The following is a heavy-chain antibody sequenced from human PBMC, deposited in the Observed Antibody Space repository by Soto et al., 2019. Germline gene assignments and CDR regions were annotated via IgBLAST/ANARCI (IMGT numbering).Heavy chain of an antibody. D-gene: IGHD2-2*01. V-gene: IGHV1-69*06. J-gene: IGHJ6*02. CDR2: IIPIFGTV. Sequence: SVKVSCKTSGGTFSGHGISWVRQAPGQGLEWMGGIIPIFGTVNYAQKFQGRVTISADKSTSTAYMELSSLRSEDTALYYCAGSEPCGSASCYLLPNYYGMDVWGQGTTVTVSS. CDR3: AGSEPCGSASCYLLPNYYGMDV. CDR1: GGTFSGHG.